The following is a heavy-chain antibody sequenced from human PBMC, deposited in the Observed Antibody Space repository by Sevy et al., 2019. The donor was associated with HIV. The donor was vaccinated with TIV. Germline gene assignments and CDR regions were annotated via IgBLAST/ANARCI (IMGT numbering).Heavy chain of an antibody. D-gene: IGHD5-18*01. CDR1: GGTFSSYA. J-gene: IGHJ6*02. CDR2: IIPIFGTA. CDR3: ARDPGYSCGTEGNYYYYGMDV. Sequence: ASVKVSCKASGGTFSSYAIGWVRQAPGQGLEWMGGIIPIFGTANYAQKFQGRVTITADESTSTAYMELSSLRSEDTAVYYCARDPGYSCGTEGNYYYYGMDVWGQGTTVTVSS. V-gene: IGHV1-69*13.